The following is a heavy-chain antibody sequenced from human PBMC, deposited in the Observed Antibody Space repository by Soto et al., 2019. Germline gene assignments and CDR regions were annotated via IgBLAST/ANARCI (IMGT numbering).Heavy chain of an antibody. D-gene: IGHD6-6*01. CDR1: GGSISSSSYY. Sequence: QLLESGPGLVKPSETLSLTCTVSGGSISSSSYYWGWIRQPPGKGLEWIGSIYYSGSTYYNPSLKSRVTISVDTSKNQFSLKLSSVTAADTAVYYCARYSSSSEDFDYWGQGTLVTVSS. J-gene: IGHJ4*02. CDR3: ARYSSSSEDFDY. CDR2: IYYSGST. V-gene: IGHV4-39*01.